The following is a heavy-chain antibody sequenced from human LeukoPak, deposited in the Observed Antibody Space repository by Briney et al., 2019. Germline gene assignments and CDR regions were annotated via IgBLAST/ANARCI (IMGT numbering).Heavy chain of an antibody. V-gene: IGHV4-59*01. Sequence: PSETLSLTCAVYGGSISSYYWSWIRQSPGKGLEWIGYIYYSGSTNYNPSLKSRVTISVDTSKNQFSLKLSSVTAADTAVYYCARVASGGTYYYYYHMDVWGKGTTVTISS. D-gene: IGHD1-26*01. J-gene: IGHJ6*03. CDR3: ARVASGGTYYYYYHMDV. CDR2: IYYSGST. CDR1: GGSISSYY.